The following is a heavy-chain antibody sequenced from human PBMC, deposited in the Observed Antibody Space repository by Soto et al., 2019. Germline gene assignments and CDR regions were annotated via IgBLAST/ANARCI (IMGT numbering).Heavy chain of an antibody. CDR1: GDSISRGGYY. V-gene: IGHV4-31*03. CDR3: ARDGAGAYGLGWFDP. CDR2: IYHSGST. J-gene: IGHJ5*02. D-gene: IGHD2-21*01. Sequence: QVQLQESGPGLVKPSQTLSLTCTVSGDSISRGGYYWNWRRQHPRKGLEWIGYIYHSGSTIYNPSLKSRVTISVDTSKNRLSLEVSNVTAADTAVYYCARDGAGAYGLGWFDPGGQGILVTVSS.